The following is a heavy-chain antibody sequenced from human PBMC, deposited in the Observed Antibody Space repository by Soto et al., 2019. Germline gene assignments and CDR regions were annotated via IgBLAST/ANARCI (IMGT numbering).Heavy chain of an antibody. J-gene: IGHJ3*02. Sequence: PGGSLRLSCAASGFTFSSYAMSWVRQAPGKGLECVSAISGSGGSTYYADSVKGRFTISRDNAKNSLYLQMNSLRAEDTAVYYCARDNGAITIFGVVDDAFDIWGQGTMVTVSS. D-gene: IGHD3-3*01. V-gene: IGHV3-23*01. CDR2: ISGSGGST. CDR1: GFTFSSYA. CDR3: ARDNGAITIFGVVDDAFDI.